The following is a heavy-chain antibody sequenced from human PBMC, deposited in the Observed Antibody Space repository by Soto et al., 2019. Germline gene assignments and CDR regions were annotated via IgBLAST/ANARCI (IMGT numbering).Heavy chain of an antibody. D-gene: IGHD2-2*01. CDR3: SGLGYCSSTSCYAAHYYYYYGMDV. V-gene: IGHV1-18*01. CDR1: GYTFTSYG. CDR2: ISAYNGNT. Sequence: QVQLVQSGAEVKKPGASVKVSCKASGYTFTSYGISWVRQAPGQGLEWMGWISAYNGNTNYAQKLQGRVTMTTDTSTSTAYMELRSLRSDDTAVYYCSGLGYCSSTSCYAAHYYYYYGMDVWGQGTTVTVSS. J-gene: IGHJ6*02.